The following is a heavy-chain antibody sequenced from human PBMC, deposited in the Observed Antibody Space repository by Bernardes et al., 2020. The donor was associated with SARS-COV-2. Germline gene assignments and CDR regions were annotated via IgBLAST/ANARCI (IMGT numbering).Heavy chain of an antibody. D-gene: IGHD5-18*01. V-gene: IGHV3-74*01. Sequence: GGSLILSCAASGFTFSSSWMHWVRRAPGPGLVWVSRINSDGSDTNYADSVKGRFTISRDNAKNTLYLQMNSLRAEDTAVYYCVRGLSGYTYGFLDYWGQGTLVTVSS. CDR1: GFTFSSSW. J-gene: IGHJ4*02. CDR3: VRGLSGYTYGFLDY. CDR2: INSDGSDT.